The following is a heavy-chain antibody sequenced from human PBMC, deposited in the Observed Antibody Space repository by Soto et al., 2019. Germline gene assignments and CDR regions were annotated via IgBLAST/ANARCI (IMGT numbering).Heavy chain of an antibody. Sequence: ASVKVSCKASGYIFTDYYMHWVRQAPGQELGWMGRINPNSGGTNYAQKFQGRVTMTRDTSISTAYTELSSLRSEDTAVYYCARGSGYYYWDDYWGQGTLVTVSS. CDR2: INPNSGGT. V-gene: IGHV1-2*06. CDR3: ARGSGYYYWDDY. J-gene: IGHJ4*02. D-gene: IGHD3-22*01. CDR1: GYIFTDYY.